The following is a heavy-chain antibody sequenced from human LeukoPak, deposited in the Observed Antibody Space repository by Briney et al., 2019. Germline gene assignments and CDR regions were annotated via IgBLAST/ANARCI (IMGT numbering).Heavy chain of an antibody. V-gene: IGHV3-7*01. CDR1: GFRFRNNW. J-gene: IGHJ4*02. CDR2: IKQDRSEK. CDR3: ARDVSDENGSSSRIHLDS. Sequence: PGGSLRLSCAASGFRFRNNWMTWVRQAPGKGLEWVANIKQDRSEKYYVDSVKGRFTISRDNAKNSLFLQMNGLRAEDSAVYYCARDVSDENGSSSRIHLDSWGQGTLVSVSS. D-gene: IGHD6-6*01.